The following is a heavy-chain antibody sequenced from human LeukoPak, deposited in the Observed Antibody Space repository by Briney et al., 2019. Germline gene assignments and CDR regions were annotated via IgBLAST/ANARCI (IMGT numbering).Heavy chain of an antibody. D-gene: IGHD6-6*01. CDR2: ISSSSSYI. J-gene: IGHJ4*02. CDR3: ARMGLLYSSSAEAFEY. V-gene: IGHV3-21*01. CDR1: GFIFSSYS. Sequence: GGSLRLSCAASGFIFSSYSMNWVRQAPGKGLEWVSSISSSSSYIYYADSVKGRFTISRDNAKNSLYLQMDSLRAEDTAVYYCARMGLLYSSSAEAFEYWGQGTLVTVSS.